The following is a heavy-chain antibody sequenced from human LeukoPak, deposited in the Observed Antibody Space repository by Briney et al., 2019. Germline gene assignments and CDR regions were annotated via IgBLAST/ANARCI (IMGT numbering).Heavy chain of an antibody. D-gene: IGHD4-11*01. Sequence: SETLSLTCTVSGYSISSGYYWGWIRQPPGKGLEWIGSIYHSGSTYYNPSLKSRVTISVDTSKNQFSLKLSSVTAADTAVYYCARDGGLPTNWFDPWGQGTLVTVSS. CDR3: ARDGGLPTNWFDP. V-gene: IGHV4-38-2*02. CDR1: GYSISSGYY. J-gene: IGHJ5*02. CDR2: IYHSGST.